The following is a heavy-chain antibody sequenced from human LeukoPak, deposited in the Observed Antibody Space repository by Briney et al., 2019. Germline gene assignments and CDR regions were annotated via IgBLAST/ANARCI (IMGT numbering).Heavy chain of an antibody. J-gene: IGHJ4*02. D-gene: IGHD3-16*02. CDR1: GFTFRTYG. Sequence: GGSLRLSCADSGFTFRTYGMSWVRHAPGKRLEWVSGISASGGATYYADSVRGRFTVSRDNSKNTLGLQMDSLRAEDTALYYCVTSGSLRLGELSPIDFWGQGTLVTVSS. CDR2: ISASGGAT. CDR3: VTSGSLRLGELSPIDF. V-gene: IGHV3-23*01.